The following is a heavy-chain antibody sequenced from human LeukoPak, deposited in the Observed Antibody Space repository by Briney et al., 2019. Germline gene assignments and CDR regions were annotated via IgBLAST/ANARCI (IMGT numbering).Heavy chain of an antibody. V-gene: IGHV3-21*01. D-gene: IGHD6-13*01. CDR1: GFTFSNFI. J-gene: IGHJ4*02. Sequence: TGGSLRLSCAASGFTFSNFIMNWVRQAPGKGLEWVSSIGSRSSYIYYADSVKGRFTISRDNAKNSLYLQVNSLRAEDTATYYCARDGAAAGLDYWGQGTLVIVSS. CDR3: ARDGAAAGLDY. CDR2: IGSRSSYI.